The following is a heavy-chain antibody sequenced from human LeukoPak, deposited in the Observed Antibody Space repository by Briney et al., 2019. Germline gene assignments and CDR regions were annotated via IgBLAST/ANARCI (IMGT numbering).Heavy chain of an antibody. CDR3: AVPQEDGPTQDYYYGMDV. Sequence: GASVKVSCKASGGTFSSYAISWVRQAPGQGLEWMGGIIPIFGTANYAQKFQGRVTITADESTSTAYMELSSLRSEDTAVYYSAVPQEDGPTQDYYYGMDVWGQGTTVTVSS. D-gene: IGHD2-15*01. V-gene: IGHV1-69*01. CDR2: IIPIFGTA. CDR1: GGTFSSYA. J-gene: IGHJ6*02.